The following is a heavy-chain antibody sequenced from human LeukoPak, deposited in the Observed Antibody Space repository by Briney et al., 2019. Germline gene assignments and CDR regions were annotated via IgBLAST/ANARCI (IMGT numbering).Heavy chain of an antibody. Sequence: ASVKVSCKASGYTFTSYYMHWVRQAPGQGLEWMGWINPNSGGTNYAQKFQGRVTMTRDTSISTAYMELSRLRSDDTAVYYCARDGEGCGGDCYLDYYYYYYMDVWGKGTTVTVSS. J-gene: IGHJ6*03. CDR2: INPNSGGT. D-gene: IGHD2-21*01. V-gene: IGHV1-2*02. CDR1: GYTFTSYY. CDR3: ARDGEGCGGDCYLDYYYYYYMDV.